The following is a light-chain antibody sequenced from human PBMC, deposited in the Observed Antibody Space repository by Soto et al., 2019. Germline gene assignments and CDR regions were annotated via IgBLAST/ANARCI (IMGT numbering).Light chain of an antibody. CDR1: SSDIGAYDY. Sequence: QSALTQPPSLSGSPGQSITISCTGTSSDIGAYDYVSWFQQHPGKAPKLMISEVNNRPSGVSNRFSGSKSGNTASLTISGLQVEDEADYFCFSFTTTCTHVFGTGTKLTVL. V-gene: IGLV2-14*01. J-gene: IGLJ1*01. CDR2: EVN. CDR3: FSFTTTCTHV.